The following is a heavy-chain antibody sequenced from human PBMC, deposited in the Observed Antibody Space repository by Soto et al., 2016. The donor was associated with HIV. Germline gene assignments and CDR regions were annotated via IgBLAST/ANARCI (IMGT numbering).Heavy chain of an antibody. V-gene: IGHV3-23*01. Sequence: EVQLLDSGGGLVQPGGSLRLSCAASGFSFSTYAMSWVRQAPGKGLEWVASISGSGSSTYYADSVKGRFTISRDNPKNTLYLQMNSLRAEDTAVYYCTKDLPGRPVGARGRDYFDYWGQGTLVTVSS. CDR3: TKDLPGRPVGARGRDYFDY. D-gene: IGHD1-26*01. J-gene: IGHJ4*02. CDR2: ISGSGSST. CDR1: GFSFSTYA.